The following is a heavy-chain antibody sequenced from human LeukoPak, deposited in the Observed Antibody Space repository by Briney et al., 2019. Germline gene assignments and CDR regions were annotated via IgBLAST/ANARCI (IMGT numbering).Heavy chain of an antibody. D-gene: IGHD1-26*01. V-gene: IGHV3-11*01. J-gene: IGHJ4*02. Sequence: PGGSLRLSCAASGFTFSDYYMSWIRQAPGKGLEWVSYISSSGSTIYYADSVKGRFTISRDNAKNSLYLQMNSLRAEDTAVYYCARNRVVGAPNFDYWGQGTLVTVFS. CDR1: GFTFSDYY. CDR2: ISSSGSTI. CDR3: ARNRVVGAPNFDY.